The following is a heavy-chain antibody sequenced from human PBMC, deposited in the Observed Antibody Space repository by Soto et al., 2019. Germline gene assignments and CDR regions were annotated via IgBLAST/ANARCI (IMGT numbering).Heavy chain of an antibody. Sequence: QVQLQQWGAGLLKPSETLSLTCAVYGGSFSGYYWSWIRQPPGKGLEWIGEINHSGSTNYNPSLKSRVTIPVDPSKNQFSMKLSSVTAADTAVYYCARARGDDYGDYYGSWGQGTLVTVSS. V-gene: IGHV4-34*01. CDR2: INHSGST. CDR3: ARARGDDYGDYYGS. D-gene: IGHD4-17*01. CDR1: GGSFSGYY. J-gene: IGHJ5*02.